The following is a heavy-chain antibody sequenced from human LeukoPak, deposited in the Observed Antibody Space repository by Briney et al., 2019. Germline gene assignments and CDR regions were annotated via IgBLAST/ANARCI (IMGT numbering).Heavy chain of an antibody. Sequence: GGSLRLSCAASGFTFSSYAMRWVRQAPGKGLEWAAVISYDGSNKYYADSVKGRFTISRDNSKNTLYLQMNSLRAEDTAVYYCARDRGSGYGPPDLDYWGQGTLVTVSS. CDR3: ARDRGSGYGPPDLDY. D-gene: IGHD5-12*01. CDR2: ISYDGSNK. V-gene: IGHV3-30*04. CDR1: GFTFSSYA. J-gene: IGHJ4*02.